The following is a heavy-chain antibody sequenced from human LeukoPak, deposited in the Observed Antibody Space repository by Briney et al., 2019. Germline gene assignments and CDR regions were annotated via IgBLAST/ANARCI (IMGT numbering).Heavy chain of an antibody. J-gene: IGHJ4*02. CDR1: GFTFSGSD. Sequence: GGSLRLSCAASGFTFSGSDMHWVRQASGKGLEWVGRIRSKASSYATAYAASVKGRITISRDDSNNTAYLQMTSLKTEDTAVYYCTRFIYGDYDEGDYWGQGTLVTVSS. CDR2: IRSKASSYAT. CDR3: TRFIYGDYDEGDY. V-gene: IGHV3-73*01. D-gene: IGHD4-17*01.